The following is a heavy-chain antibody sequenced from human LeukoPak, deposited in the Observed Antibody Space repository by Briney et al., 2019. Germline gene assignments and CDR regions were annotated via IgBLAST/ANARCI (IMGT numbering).Heavy chain of an antibody. CDR1: GYAFTIYD. J-gene: IGHJ4*02. V-gene: IGHV1-8*01. Sequence: ASVKVSCKASGYAFTIYDINWVRQAPGQGLEWMGWMNPDSGNTGFAQKFQGRVTMTRNTSITTAYMELSSLRFEDTAVYYCAVHLPGDYLDRWGQGTLVTVSS. CDR2: MNPDSGNT. CDR3: AVHLPGDYLDR.